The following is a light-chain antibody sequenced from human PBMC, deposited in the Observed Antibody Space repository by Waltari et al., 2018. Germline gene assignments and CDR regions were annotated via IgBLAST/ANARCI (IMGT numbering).Light chain of an antibody. CDR2: DVT. V-gene: IGLV2-11*01. Sequence: QSALTQPRSVSGSPGQSVTISCTGTSSDVGGYDYVSWYQQHPGKAPKLMICDVTKRPSGVPDRFSGSKSGNTASLTISGLQAEDEAYYYCCSYAGSYTHVVFGGGTKLTVL. CDR1: SSDVGGYDY. CDR3: CSYAGSYTHVV. J-gene: IGLJ2*01.